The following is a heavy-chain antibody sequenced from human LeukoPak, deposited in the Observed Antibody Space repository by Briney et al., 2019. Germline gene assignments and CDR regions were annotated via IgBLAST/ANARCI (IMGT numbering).Heavy chain of an antibody. CDR1: GYTLTELS. V-gene: IGHV1-24*01. CDR2: FDPEDGET. Sequence: GASVKVSCKVSGYTLTELSMHWVRQAPGKGLEWMGGFDPEDGETIYAQKLQGRVTMTTDTSTSTAYMELRSLRSDDTAVYYCARALYSGSYWSDYWGQGTLVTVSS. D-gene: IGHD1-26*01. CDR3: ARALYSGSYWSDY. J-gene: IGHJ4*02.